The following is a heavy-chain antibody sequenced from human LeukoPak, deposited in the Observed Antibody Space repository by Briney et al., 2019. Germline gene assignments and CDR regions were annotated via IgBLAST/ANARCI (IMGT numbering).Heavy chain of an antibody. CDR2: IYYSGST. CDR3: ASQKRIPFLSTHAFDI. V-gene: IGHV4-61*08. D-gene: IGHD2-15*01. CDR1: GGSISSGGYY. Sequence: PSETLSLTRTVSGGSISSGGYYWSWIRQPPGKGLEWIGYIYYSGSTNYNPSLKSRVTISVDTSKNQFSLKLSSVTAADTAVYYCASQKRIPFLSTHAFDIWGQGTMVTVSS. J-gene: IGHJ3*02.